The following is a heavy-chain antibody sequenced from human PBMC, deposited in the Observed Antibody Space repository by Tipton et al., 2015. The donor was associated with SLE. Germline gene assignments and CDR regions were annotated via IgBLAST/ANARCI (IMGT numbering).Heavy chain of an antibody. Sequence: SLRLSCAASGFTVSSNYMSWVRQAPGKGLEWVSVIYSGGSTYYADSVKGRFTISRDNSKNTLYLQMNSLRAEDTAVYYCAKGRVGATHFDYWGQGTLVTVSS. D-gene: IGHD1-26*01. V-gene: IGHV3-53*01. CDR1: GFTVSSNY. J-gene: IGHJ4*02. CDR3: AKGRVGATHFDY. CDR2: IYSGGST.